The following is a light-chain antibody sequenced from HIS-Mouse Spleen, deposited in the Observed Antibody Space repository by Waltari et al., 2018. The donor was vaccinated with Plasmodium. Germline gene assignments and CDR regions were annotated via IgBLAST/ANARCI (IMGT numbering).Light chain of an antibody. CDR2: GAS. Sequence: EIVLTQSPGTLSLSPGERATLSCRASQSVSRSYLAWYQQKTGQAPRLLIDGASSRATGIPDRFSGSGSGTDFTLTISRLEPEDCAVYYCQQYGSSPRTFGGGTKVEIK. J-gene: IGKJ4*01. V-gene: IGKV3-20*01. CDR1: QSVSRSY. CDR3: QQYGSSPRT.